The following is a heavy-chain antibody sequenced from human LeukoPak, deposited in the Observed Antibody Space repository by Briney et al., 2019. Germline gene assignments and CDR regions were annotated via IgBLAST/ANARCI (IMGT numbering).Heavy chain of an antibody. Sequence: SETLSLTCTVSGGSIASYYWGWIRQPPGKGLEWIGSIYHSGSTYYNPSLKSRVTISVDTSKNQFSLKLSSVTAADTAVYYCARPVSGWYSRGAFDIWGQGTMVTVSS. D-gene: IGHD6-19*01. J-gene: IGHJ3*02. CDR3: ARPVSGWYSRGAFDI. CDR2: IYHSGST. CDR1: GGSIASYY. V-gene: IGHV4-38-2*02.